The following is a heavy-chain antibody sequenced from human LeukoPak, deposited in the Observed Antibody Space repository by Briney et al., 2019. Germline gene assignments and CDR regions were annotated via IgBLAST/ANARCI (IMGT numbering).Heavy chain of an antibody. D-gene: IGHD6-25*01. V-gene: IGHV3-74*01. CDR3: ARDRWVAADFHYYYAMDV. Sequence: GGSLRLSCAASGFTFSSHWMHWVRQPPGKGLVWVSRINGDGGSTNYGDSVKGRFTISGDNAENTLYLQVNSLRVEDTAIYYCARDRWVAADFHYYYAMDVWGQGTTVTVSS. J-gene: IGHJ6*02. CDR1: GFTFSSHW. CDR2: INGDGGST.